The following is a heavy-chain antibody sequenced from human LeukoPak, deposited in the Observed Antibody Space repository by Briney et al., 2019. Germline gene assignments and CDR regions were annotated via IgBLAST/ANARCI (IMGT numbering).Heavy chain of an antibody. CDR3: ARGLGPGPYFDY. CDR1: GFTFNTYW. Sequence: GGSLRLSCAASGFTFNTYWMHWVRQAPGKGLEWVSSISSSSSYIYYAESVKGRFTISRDNAKNSLYLQMNSLRAEDTAVYYCARGLGPGPYFDYWGQGTLVTVSS. V-gene: IGHV3-21*01. J-gene: IGHJ4*02. CDR2: ISSSSSYI. D-gene: IGHD1-14*01.